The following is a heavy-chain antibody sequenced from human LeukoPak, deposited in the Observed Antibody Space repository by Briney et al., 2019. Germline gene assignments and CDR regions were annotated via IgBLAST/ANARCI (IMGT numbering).Heavy chain of an antibody. CDR3: ARSGTGEHGDYDY. CDR1: GGSISSSSYY. Sequence: PSETLSLTCTVSGGSISSSSYYWGWIRQPPGKGLEWIGSIYYSGSTYYNPSLKSRVTISVDTSKNQFSLKLSSVTAADTAVYYCARSGTGEHGDYDYWGQGTLVTVSS. CDR2: IYYSGST. D-gene: IGHD4-17*01. V-gene: IGHV4-39*01. J-gene: IGHJ4*02.